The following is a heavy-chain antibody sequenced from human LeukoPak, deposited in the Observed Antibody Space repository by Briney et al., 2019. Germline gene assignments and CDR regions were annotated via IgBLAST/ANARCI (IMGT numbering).Heavy chain of an antibody. D-gene: IGHD6-6*01. CDR2: ISYDGSDQ. CDR3: ARDGAARLLRYYYYLDV. CDR1: GYTFSNNA. J-gene: IGHJ6*03. V-gene: IGHV3-30*04. Sequence: GGSLRLSCAATGYTFSNNAMHWVRQAPGKGLEWVAVISYDGSDQRYADSVKGRFTISRDNSENTHFLQMNSLRPEDTAVYYCARDGAARLLRYYYYLDVWGKGTTVTVSS.